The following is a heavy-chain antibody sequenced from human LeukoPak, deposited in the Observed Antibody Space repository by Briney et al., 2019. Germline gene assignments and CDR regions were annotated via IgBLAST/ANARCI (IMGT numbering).Heavy chain of an antibody. CDR2: IYYSGST. CDR3: AQSGSYYNLLGD. Sequence: SETLSLTCTVSGDSISSNSYYWGWIRQPPGKGLEWIGSIYYSGSTYYNASLKSRVTISVDTSKNQFSLKVTSVTAADTAVYYCAQSGSYYNLLGDWGQGILVTVSS. J-gene: IGHJ4*02. D-gene: IGHD3-10*01. V-gene: IGHV4-39*01. CDR1: GDSISSNSYY.